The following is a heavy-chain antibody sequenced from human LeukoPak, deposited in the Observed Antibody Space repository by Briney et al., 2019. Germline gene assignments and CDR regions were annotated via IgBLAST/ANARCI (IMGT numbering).Heavy chain of an antibody. CDR1: GFTFGDYA. J-gene: IGHJ5*02. CDR2: IRSKAYGGTT. Sequence: GGSLRLSCTASGFTFGDYAMSWVRQAPGKGLEGVGFIRSKAYGGTTEYAASVKGRFTISRDDSKSIAYLQMNSLKTEDTAVYYCTPGRDNWNYLQGGGYNWFDPWGQGTLVTVSS. V-gene: IGHV3-49*04. CDR3: TPGRDNWNYLQGGGYNWFDP. D-gene: IGHD1-7*01.